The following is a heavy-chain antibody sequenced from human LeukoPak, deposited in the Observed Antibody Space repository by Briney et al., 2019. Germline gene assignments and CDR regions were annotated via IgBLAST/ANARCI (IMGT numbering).Heavy chain of an antibody. Sequence: SETLSLTCTVSGGSISSSSYYWGWIRQPPGKGLEWIGSIYYSGSTYYNPSLKSRVTISVDTSKNQFSLKLSSVTAADTAVYYCARDHPHWGWVFDPWGQGTLVTVSS. V-gene: IGHV4-39*07. CDR1: GGSISSSSYY. CDR3: ARDHPHWGWVFDP. CDR2: IYYSGST. D-gene: IGHD3-16*01. J-gene: IGHJ5*02.